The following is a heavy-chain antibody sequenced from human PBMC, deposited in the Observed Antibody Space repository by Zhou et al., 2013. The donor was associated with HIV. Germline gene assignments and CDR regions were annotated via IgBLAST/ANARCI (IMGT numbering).Heavy chain of an antibody. CDR1: GDTFSTDV. CDR2: VIPLFGTA. J-gene: IGHJ1*01. D-gene: IGHD6-13*01. Sequence: VQLVQSGNVLKRPGSSVKVSCKVSGDTFSTDVISWVRQARGQGLEWMGGVIPLFGTANYAQRFQDRVTITADESTSTAYMEVSSLRSDDTATYYCARGNSSSWPEDFHHWARAPWSPSPQ. V-gene: IGHV1-69*12. CDR3: ARGNSSSWPEDFHH.